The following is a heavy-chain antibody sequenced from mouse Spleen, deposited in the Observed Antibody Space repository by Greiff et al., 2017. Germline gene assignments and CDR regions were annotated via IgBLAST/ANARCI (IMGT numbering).Heavy chain of an antibody. Sequence: VQLQESGAELVRPGASVTLSCKASGYTFTDYEMHWVKQTPVHGLEWIGAIDPETGGTAYNQKFKGKAILTADKSSSTAYMELRSLTSEDSAVYYCTRRGFYYGSRDYWGQGTTLTVSS. CDR3: TRRGFYYGSRDY. V-gene: IGHV1-15*01. D-gene: IGHD1-1*01. CDR1: GYTFTDYE. CDR2: IDPETGGT. J-gene: IGHJ2*01.